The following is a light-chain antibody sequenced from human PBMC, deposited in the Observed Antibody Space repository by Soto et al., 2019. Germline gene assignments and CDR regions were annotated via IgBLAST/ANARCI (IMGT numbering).Light chain of an antibody. CDR1: QGTSSY. Sequence: DIQLTQSASFLSASLGDSLTITSGASQGTSSYLAWFQQKPGRAPKLLIYGASTLQSGVPARFSGSGSGTDFNLTISNLQPEDFATYYCQQLNAYPLTFGQGTRLEIK. J-gene: IGKJ5*01. CDR2: GAS. V-gene: IGKV1-9*01. CDR3: QQLNAYPLT.